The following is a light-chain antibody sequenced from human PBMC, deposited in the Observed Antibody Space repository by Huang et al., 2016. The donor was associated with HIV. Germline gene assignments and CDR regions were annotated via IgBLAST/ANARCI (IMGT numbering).Light chain of an antibody. Sequence: EIQMTQSPSSLSASVGDTVTITCRASQNIDIYLNWYQQRPGKAPKLLIYTAYSLQTGVPSRFSGSGSGTDLTLTIDSLQPEDFATYYCLQSYSMFRTFGQGTKLDFK. CDR2: TAY. J-gene: IGKJ2*01. V-gene: IGKV1-39*01. CDR1: QNIDIY. CDR3: LQSYSMFRT.